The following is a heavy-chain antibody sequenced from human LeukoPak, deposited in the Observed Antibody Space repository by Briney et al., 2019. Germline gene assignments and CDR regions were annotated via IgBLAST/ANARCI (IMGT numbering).Heavy chain of an antibody. CDR1: GYSFTSYW. Sequence: GESLKISCKGSGYSFTSYWIGWVRQMPGKGLEWMGIIYPGDSDTRYSPSFQGQVTISADKPISTAYLQWSSLKASDTAMYYCARLKGDSGSYYNVPNWFDPWGQGTLVTVSS. D-gene: IGHD3-10*01. J-gene: IGHJ5*02. V-gene: IGHV5-51*01. CDR2: IYPGDSDT. CDR3: ARLKGDSGSYYNVPNWFDP.